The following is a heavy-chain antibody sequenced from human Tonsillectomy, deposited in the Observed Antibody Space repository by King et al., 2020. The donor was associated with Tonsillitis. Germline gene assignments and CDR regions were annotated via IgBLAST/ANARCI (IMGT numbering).Heavy chain of an antibody. V-gene: IGHV3-23*04. Sequence: VQLVESGGGLVQPGGSLRLSCAASGFTFSSYAMSWVRQALGKGLEWVSAISGSGGSTYYADSVKGRFTISRDNSKNTLYLQMNSLRAEDTAVYYCAKSRDYYYDSSGYYWDYWGQGTLVTVSS. CDR2: ISGSGGST. CDR1: GFTFSSYA. J-gene: IGHJ4*02. D-gene: IGHD3-22*01. CDR3: AKSRDYYYDSSGYYWDY.